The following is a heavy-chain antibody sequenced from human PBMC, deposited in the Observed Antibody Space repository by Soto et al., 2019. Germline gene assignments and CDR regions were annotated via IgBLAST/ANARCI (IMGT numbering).Heavy chain of an antibody. CDR2: ISTSSGDT. CDR3: ARHQGPTTSENWFDP. Sequence: ASVKVSCKASGYTFFTYDISWVRQAPGEGLEWMGWISTSSGDTKYAQKFQGRVTMTTDTSTTTAYLELRSLRSDDTAVYYCARHQGPTTSENWFDPWAQGTLVTVSS. J-gene: IGHJ5*02. CDR1: GYTFFTYD. D-gene: IGHD5-12*01. V-gene: IGHV1-18*01.